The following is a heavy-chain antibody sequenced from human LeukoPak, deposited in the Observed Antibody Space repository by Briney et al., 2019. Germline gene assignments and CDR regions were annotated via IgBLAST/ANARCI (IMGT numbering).Heavy chain of an antibody. CDR1: GFIFSSYA. J-gene: IGHJ4*02. CDR2: ISYDGSNK. D-gene: IGHD6-19*01. CDR3: ATSTYSSGLYYFDY. Sequence: GGSLILSCAASGFIFSSYAMHWVRQAPGKGLEWVAVISYDGSNKYYADSVKGRFTISRDNSKNTLYLQMNSLRAEDTAVYYCATSTYSSGLYYFDYWGQGTLVTVSS. V-gene: IGHV3-30*04.